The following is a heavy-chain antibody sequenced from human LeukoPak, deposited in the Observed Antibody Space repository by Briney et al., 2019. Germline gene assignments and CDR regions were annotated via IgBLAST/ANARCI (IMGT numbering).Heavy chain of an antibody. D-gene: IGHD3-10*01. J-gene: IGHJ4*02. Sequence: TGGSLRLSCAASGYSFGSYGMHWVRQAPGKGLEWVSYISHSGSSISYADSVKGRFTISRDNAKNSLFMQMNSLRDEDTAVYYCARARGAGPGAHFDYWGQGTLVTVSS. V-gene: IGHV3-48*02. CDR2: ISHSGSSI. CDR3: ARARGAGPGAHFDY. CDR1: GYSFGSYG.